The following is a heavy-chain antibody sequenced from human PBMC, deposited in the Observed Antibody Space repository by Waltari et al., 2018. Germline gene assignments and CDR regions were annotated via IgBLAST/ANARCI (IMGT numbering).Heavy chain of an antibody. CDR3: AREGYTSGRAGNFDY. D-gene: IGHD2-15*01. CDR2: MSYDGYSR. J-gene: IGHJ4*02. V-gene: IGHV3-30-3*01. CDR1: RSAFNNDI. Sequence: LVESGGDVVQYGRSLRLSCASSRSAFNNDIMDWVRQAPGKGLEWVSAMSYDGYSRYYADSVKGRFTISRDDSLKTVYLQLDSLRVEDTAVYYCAREGYTSGRAGNFDYWGQGTLVTVSS.